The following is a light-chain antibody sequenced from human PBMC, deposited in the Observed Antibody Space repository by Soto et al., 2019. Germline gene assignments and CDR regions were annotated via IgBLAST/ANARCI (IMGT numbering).Light chain of an antibody. J-gene: IGLJ2*01. V-gene: IGLV3-1*01. Sequence: SYELTQPPSVSVSPGQTASITCSGYKVGDKYACWYQQKPGQSPVLVIYQDSKRPSGIPERFAGTNSGNKATLTISGTQAMDEADYYCQAWDSSVVFGGGTKVTVL. CDR2: QDS. CDR1: KVGDKY. CDR3: QAWDSSVV.